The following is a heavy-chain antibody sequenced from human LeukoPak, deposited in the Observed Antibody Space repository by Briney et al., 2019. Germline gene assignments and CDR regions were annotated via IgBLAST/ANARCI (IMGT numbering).Heavy chain of an antibody. Sequence: VASVKVSCKASGYTFTSYGISWVRQAPGQGLEWMGWISAYNGNTNYAQKLQGRVTMTTDTSTSTAYMELRSLRSDDTAVYYCARVVFRMTTDAFDIWGQGTMVTVSS. CDR3: ARVVFRMTTDAFDI. D-gene: IGHD1-14*01. J-gene: IGHJ3*02. V-gene: IGHV1-18*01. CDR1: GYTFTSYG. CDR2: ISAYNGNT.